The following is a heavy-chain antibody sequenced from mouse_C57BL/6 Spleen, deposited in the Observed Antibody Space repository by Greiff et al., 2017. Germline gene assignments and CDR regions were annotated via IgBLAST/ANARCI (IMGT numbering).Heavy chain of an antibody. J-gene: IGHJ1*03. V-gene: IGHV1-55*01. CDR3: ATYDTYWYFDV. Sequence: QVQLQQPGAELVKPGASVKMSCKASGYTFTSYWITWVKQRPGQGLEWIGDIYPGSGSTNYNEKFKSKATLTADTSSSTAYMQLSSLTSEDSAIYYCATYDTYWYFDVWGTGTSVTVSS. CDR2: IYPGSGST. CDR1: GYTFTSYW. D-gene: IGHD2-12*01.